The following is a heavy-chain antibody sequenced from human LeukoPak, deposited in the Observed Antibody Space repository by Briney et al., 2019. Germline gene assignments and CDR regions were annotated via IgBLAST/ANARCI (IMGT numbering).Heavy chain of an antibody. Sequence: GGSLRLSCAASGFTFSSYGIHWVRQAPGKGLEWVAFIRYDGSNKYYADSVKGRFTISRDNSKNTLYLQMNSLRAEDTAVYYCAKDYSSGWFLAFDIWGQGTMVTVSS. D-gene: IGHD6-19*01. CDR3: AKDYSSGWFLAFDI. CDR2: IRYDGSNK. V-gene: IGHV3-30*02. CDR1: GFTFSSYG. J-gene: IGHJ3*02.